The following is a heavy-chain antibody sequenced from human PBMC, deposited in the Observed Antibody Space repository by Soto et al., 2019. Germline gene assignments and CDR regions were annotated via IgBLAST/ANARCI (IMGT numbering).Heavy chain of an antibody. CDR1: GGSLTSYP. Sequence: QMEQSGAEMKKPGSSVKVSCKPSGGSLTSYPMAWVRQAPGQGFEWMGGIIPIHGTTEYAQKFQGRVTITADESTYRATLELTGLTSEDTAVYYCARGWGFVSWGQGTLVTVSS. V-gene: IGHV1-69*01. D-gene: IGHD3-16*01. J-gene: IGHJ4*02. CDR2: IIPIHGTT. CDR3: ARGWGFVS.